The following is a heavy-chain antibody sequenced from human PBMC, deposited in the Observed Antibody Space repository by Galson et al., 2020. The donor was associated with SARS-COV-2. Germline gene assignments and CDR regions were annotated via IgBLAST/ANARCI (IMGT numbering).Heavy chain of an antibody. D-gene: IGHD6-13*01. CDR2: IDWDDDK. J-gene: IGHJ4*02. CDR1: GFSLSTSRMC. CDR3: ARISLYGIAAAGPSNYFDY. Sequence: ESGPTLVKHTQTLTLTCTFSGFSLSTSRMCVSWIRQPPGKALEWLARIDWDDDKYYSTSLKTRLTISKDTSKNQVVLTMTNMDPVDTATYYCARISLYGIAAAGPSNYFDYWGQGTLVTVSS. V-gene: IGHV2-70*11.